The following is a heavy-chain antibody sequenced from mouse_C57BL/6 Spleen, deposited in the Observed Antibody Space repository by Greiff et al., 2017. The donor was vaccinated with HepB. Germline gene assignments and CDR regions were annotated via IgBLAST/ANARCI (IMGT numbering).Heavy chain of an antibody. J-gene: IGHJ2*01. CDR3: ARHGQLSLSYFDY. D-gene: IGHD3-2*02. Sequence: DVKLVESGGDLVKPGGSLKLSCAASGFTFSSYGMSWVRQTPDKRLEWVATISSGGSYTYYPDSVKGRFTISRDNAKNTLYLQMSSLKSEDTAMYYCARHGQLSLSYFDYWGQGTTLTVSS. CDR2: ISSGGSYT. V-gene: IGHV5-6*02. CDR1: GFTFSSYG.